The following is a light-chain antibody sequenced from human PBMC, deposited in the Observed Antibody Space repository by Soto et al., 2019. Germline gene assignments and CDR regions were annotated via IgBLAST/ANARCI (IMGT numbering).Light chain of an antibody. CDR2: DAS. CDR3: QQYNEWPLT. Sequence: EIVLTQSPGTLSLSPGERATLSCRASQSVSGAYLAWYQQKPGQAPRLLIYDASSRATGIPDRFSGSGSGTDFTLTISSLEPEDFAVYYCQQYNEWPLTFGGGTKVDIK. J-gene: IGKJ4*01. V-gene: IGKV3-20*01. CDR1: QSVSGAY.